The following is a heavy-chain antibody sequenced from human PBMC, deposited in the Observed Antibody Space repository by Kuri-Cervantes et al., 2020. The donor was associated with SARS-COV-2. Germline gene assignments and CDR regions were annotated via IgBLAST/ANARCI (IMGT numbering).Heavy chain of an antibody. D-gene: IGHD3-10*01. Sequence: GGSRRLSWKGSGYSFTSYWIGWVRQMPGKGLEWMGVIYPGDCDTRYRPSFQGQVTISADKTISTAYLQWSSLKASDTAMDDCARLKWGGGSGPQGWFDPWGQGTLVTVSS. J-gene: IGHJ5*02. CDR3: ARLKWGGGSGPQGWFDP. CDR2: IYPGDCDT. V-gene: IGHV5-51*01. CDR1: GYSFTSYW.